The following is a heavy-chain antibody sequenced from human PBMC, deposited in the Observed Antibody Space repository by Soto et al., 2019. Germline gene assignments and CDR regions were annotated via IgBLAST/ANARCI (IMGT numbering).Heavy chain of an antibody. D-gene: IGHD3-22*01. CDR2: IYYSGST. CDR3: ARDRAYYYDSSGYLDPYYYYYGMDV. V-gene: IGHV4-59*01. J-gene: IGHJ6*02. CDR1: GVSISRYY. Sequence: SETLSLPFTVAGVSISRYYWSWIRQPPGKGLEWIGYIYYSGSTNYNPSLKSRVTISVDTSKNQFSLKLSSVTAADTAVYYCARDRAYYYDSSGYLDPYYYYYGMDVWGQGTTVTV.